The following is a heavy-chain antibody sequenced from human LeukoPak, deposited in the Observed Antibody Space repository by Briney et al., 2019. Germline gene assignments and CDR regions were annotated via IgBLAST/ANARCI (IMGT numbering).Heavy chain of an antibody. CDR2: IYYSGST. CDR3: ARVRSDDENLLFDY. V-gene: IGHV4-59*01. Sequence: PSETLSLTCTVSGGSISSYYWSWIRQPPGKGLEWLGYIYYSGSTNYNPSLKSRVTISVDTSKNQFSLELSSVTAADTAVYYCARVRSDDENLLFDYWGQGTLVTVSS. CDR1: GGSISSYY. D-gene: IGHD1-1*01. J-gene: IGHJ4*02.